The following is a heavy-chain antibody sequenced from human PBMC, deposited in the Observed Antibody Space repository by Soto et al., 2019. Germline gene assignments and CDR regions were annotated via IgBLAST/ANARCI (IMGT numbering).Heavy chain of an antibody. CDR2: VYYGGST. CDR3: AGGDYYHSSGYYFYYYTMDV. V-gene: IGHV4-39*01. Sequence: QLHLQESGPGLVKPSETLSLTCTVSGGSISSSSYYWGWIRQPPGKGLEWIGKVYYGGSTYYNPSLTSRVTISVETSTSQFSLKLSSVPAADTAVYYCAGGDYYHSSGYYFYYYTMDVWGQGTTVTVSS. CDR1: GGSISSSSYY. D-gene: IGHD3-22*01. J-gene: IGHJ6*02.